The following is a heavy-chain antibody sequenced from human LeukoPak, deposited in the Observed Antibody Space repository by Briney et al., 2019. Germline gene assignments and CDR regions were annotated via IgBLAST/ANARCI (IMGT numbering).Heavy chain of an antibody. V-gene: IGHV3-7*03. CDR1: GLTFSSYW. Sequence: GGSLRLSCVASGLTFSSYWMSWVRQAPGKGLEWVANIKQDGGEKFYVDSVKGRFTISRDNARNSLYLQMNSLRVEDTAVYYCATDYIWGTYRFQYWGQGTLVTVSS. CDR3: ATDYIWGTYRFQY. CDR2: IKQDGGEK. J-gene: IGHJ1*01. D-gene: IGHD3-16*02.